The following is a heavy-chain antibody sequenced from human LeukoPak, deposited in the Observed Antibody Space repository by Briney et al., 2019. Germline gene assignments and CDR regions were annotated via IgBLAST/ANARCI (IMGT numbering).Heavy chain of an antibody. J-gene: IGHJ4*02. D-gene: IGHD4-17*01. V-gene: IGHV1-2*02. CDR3: ARSTVTIPHFDY. CDR1: GYTFTGYY. Sequence: VASVKVSCKASGYTFTGYYMHWVRQAPGQGREWMGWINPNSGGTNYAQKFQGRVTMTRDTSISTAYMELSRLRSDDTAVYYCARSTVTIPHFDYWGQGTLVTVSS. CDR2: INPNSGGT.